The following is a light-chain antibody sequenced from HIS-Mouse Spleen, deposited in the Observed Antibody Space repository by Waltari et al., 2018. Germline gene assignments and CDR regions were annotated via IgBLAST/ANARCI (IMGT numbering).Light chain of an antibody. CDR3: QQYNSYSWT. CDR1: QSISSW. Sequence: DIQMTQSPSTLSASVGDRVTITCRASQSISSWLAWYQQKPGKAPKLLICKASSLESGVPSRFSGSGSGTEVTLTISSLQPDDFATYYCQQYNSYSWTFGQGTKVEIK. J-gene: IGKJ1*01. V-gene: IGKV1-5*03. CDR2: KAS.